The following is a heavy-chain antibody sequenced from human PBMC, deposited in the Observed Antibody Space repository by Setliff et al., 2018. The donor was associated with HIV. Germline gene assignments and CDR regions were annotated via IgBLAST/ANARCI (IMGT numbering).Heavy chain of an antibody. CDR3: ARDNPSTYGTAWDLFDS. CDR1: GASIGNYY. J-gene: IGHJ4*02. V-gene: IGHV4-59*12. Sequence: SETLSLTCTVSGASIGNYYGSWIRQPPGKGLEWIGYIYNSGSTTYNPSLKSRVTMSVDTSKNQFSLILSSVTAADTALYYCARDNPSTYGTAWDLFDSWGQGTLVTVSS. CDR2: IYNSGST. D-gene: IGHD1-26*01.